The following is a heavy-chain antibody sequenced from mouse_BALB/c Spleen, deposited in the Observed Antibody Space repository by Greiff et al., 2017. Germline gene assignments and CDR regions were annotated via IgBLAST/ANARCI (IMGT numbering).Heavy chain of an antibody. J-gene: IGHJ4*01. D-gene: IGHD2-14*01. Sequence: VQLQQSGAELMKPGASVKISCKATGYTFSSYWIEWVKQRPGHGLEWIGEILPGSGSTNYNEKFNGKATFTADTSSNTAYMQLSSLTSEDSAVYYCARMGRRGTWYAMDYWGQGTSVTVSS. CDR1: GYTFSSYW. V-gene: IGHV1-9*01. CDR3: ARMGRRGTWYAMDY. CDR2: ILPGSGST.